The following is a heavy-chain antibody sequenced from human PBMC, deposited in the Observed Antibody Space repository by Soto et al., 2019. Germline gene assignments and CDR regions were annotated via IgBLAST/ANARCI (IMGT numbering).Heavy chain of an antibody. D-gene: IGHD2-15*01. CDR3: ANGHCSGGSCYSSEY. J-gene: IGHJ4*02. CDR1: GFTFSSSA. V-gene: IGHV3-23*01. Sequence: EVQLLESGGGLVQPGGSLRLSCVASGFTFSSSAMSWVSQAPGKGLQWVSAISGSGGSTYYADSVKGRFTISRDNSKNTAYLQMNSLRAEDTAVYYCANGHCSGGSCYSSEYWGQGTLVTVSS. CDR2: ISGSGGST.